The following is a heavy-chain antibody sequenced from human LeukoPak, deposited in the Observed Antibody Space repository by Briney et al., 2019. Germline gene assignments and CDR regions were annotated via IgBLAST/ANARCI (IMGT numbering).Heavy chain of an antibody. CDR3: ARGGVVAATSLDY. Sequence: SVKVSCKASGGTFSSYAISWVRQAPGQGLEWMGGIIPILGTANYAQKFQGRVTITTDESTSTAYMELSRLRSDDTAVYYCARGGVVAATSLDYWGQGTLVTVSS. CDR2: IIPILGTA. D-gene: IGHD2-15*01. V-gene: IGHV1-69*05. CDR1: GGTFSSYA. J-gene: IGHJ4*02.